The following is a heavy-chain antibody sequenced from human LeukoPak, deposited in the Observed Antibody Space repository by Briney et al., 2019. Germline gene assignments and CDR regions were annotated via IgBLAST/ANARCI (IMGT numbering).Heavy chain of an antibody. D-gene: IGHD3-9*01. J-gene: IGHJ5*02. Sequence: ASVKVSCKASGGTFSSYAISWVRQAPGQGLEWMGRITPILGIASYAQKFQGRVTITADKSTSTAYMELSSLRSEDTAVYYCATDPPADYDILTGYSHHWFDPWGQGTLVTVSS. V-gene: IGHV1-69*04. CDR2: ITPILGIA. CDR1: GGTFSSYA. CDR3: ATDPPADYDILTGYSHHWFDP.